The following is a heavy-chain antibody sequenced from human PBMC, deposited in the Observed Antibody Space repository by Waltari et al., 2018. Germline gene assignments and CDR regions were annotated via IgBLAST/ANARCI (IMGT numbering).Heavy chain of an antibody. J-gene: IGHJ5*02. Sequence: QVQLQESGPGLVKPSETLSLICSVSGGSISTHFWGWIRQPPGKTLEWIGNIYSSGSPNYNPSLTSRVTISLDMSKNQFSLKLRSVSAADTAVYYCARASYGSWSSWFDPWGQGNLVTVSS. CDR1: GGSISTHF. V-gene: IGHV4-59*11. CDR2: IYSSGSP. CDR3: ARASYGSWSSWFDP. D-gene: IGHD3-10*01.